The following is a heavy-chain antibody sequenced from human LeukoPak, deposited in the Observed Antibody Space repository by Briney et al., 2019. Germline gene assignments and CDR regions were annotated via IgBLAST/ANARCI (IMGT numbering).Heavy chain of an antibody. CDR2: IDKKDKGYATAT. V-gene: IGHV3-73*01. CDR1: GFTFSGSA. J-gene: IGHJ5*02. CDR3: TRDSGTYNWFDP. D-gene: IGHD1-26*01. Sequence: GGSLRLSCAASGFTFSGSAIHWVRQPSGKGLEWVGQIDKKDKGYATATAYAASVTGRFTISRDDSINTAYLQMKSLRTEDTALYYCTRDSGTYNWFDPWGQGTLVTVSS.